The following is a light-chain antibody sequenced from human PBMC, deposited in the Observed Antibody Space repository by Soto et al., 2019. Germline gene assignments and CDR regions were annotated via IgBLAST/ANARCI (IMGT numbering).Light chain of an antibody. CDR3: QHYDRVPFT. Sequence: EVVLTQSPGTLSLSPGESATLSCRASQSVTSDYLAWYQQKPGQPPRLLIYAASSRATGIPDRFSGSGFGTDFPITTRRMEHPDFAVYYSQHYDRVPFTFGPGTKVHIE. CDR1: QSVTSDY. J-gene: IGKJ3*01. CDR2: AAS. V-gene: IGKV3-20*01.